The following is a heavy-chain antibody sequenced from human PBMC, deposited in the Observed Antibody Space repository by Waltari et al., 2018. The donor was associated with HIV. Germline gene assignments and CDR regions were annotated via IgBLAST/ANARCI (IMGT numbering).Heavy chain of an antibody. V-gene: IGHV4-39*01. J-gene: IGHJ5*02. CDR3: ARQQYCSGGSCPYNWFDP. D-gene: IGHD2-15*01. CDR1: GGSIRSSSYY. CDR2: IYYSGST. Sequence: QLQLQESGPGLVKPSETLSLTCTVPGGSIRSSSYYWGWIRPPPGKGLEWIGSIYYSGSTYYNPSLKSRVTISVDTSKNQFSLKLSSVTAADTAVYYCARQQYCSGGSCPYNWFDPWGQGTLVTVSS.